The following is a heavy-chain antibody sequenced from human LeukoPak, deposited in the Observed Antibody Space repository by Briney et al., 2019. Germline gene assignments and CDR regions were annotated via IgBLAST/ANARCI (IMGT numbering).Heavy chain of an antibody. CDR3: ARATPVAGAFNLDC. CDR1: GDSISSSSYS. V-gene: IGHV4-39*07. J-gene: IGHJ4*02. Sequence: SETLSLTCTVSGDSISSSSYSWGWIRQPPGKGLEWIGSFYHSGSTYYNPSLKSRVTISVDTSKNQFSLKLSSVTAADTAVYYCARATPVAGAFNLDCWGQGTLVTVSS. CDR2: FYHSGST. D-gene: IGHD6-19*01.